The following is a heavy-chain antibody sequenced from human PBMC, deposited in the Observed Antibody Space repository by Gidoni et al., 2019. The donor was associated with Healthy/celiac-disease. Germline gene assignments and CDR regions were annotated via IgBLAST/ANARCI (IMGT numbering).Heavy chain of an antibody. J-gene: IGHJ4*02. CDR1: GFTFSNAW. CDR2: IKIKTDGGTT. D-gene: IGHD3-10*01. Sequence: EVQLVESGGGLVKPGGSLRLACAASGFTFSNAWMSWVRQAPGKGLEGVGRIKIKTDGGTTDYAAPVKGRFTISRDDSKNTLYLQMNSLKTEDTAVYYCTTDLPPTITMVRGVTGLGYWGQGTLVTVSS. V-gene: IGHV3-15*01. CDR3: TTDLPPTITMVRGVTGLGY.